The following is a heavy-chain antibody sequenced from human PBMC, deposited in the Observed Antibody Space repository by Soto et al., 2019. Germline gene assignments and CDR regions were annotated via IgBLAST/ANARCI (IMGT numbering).Heavy chain of an antibody. Sequence: GGSLRLSCAASGFTFSSYAMSWVRQAPGKGLEWVSAISGSGGSTYYADSVKGRFTISRDNSKNTLYLQMNSLRSEDTAVYYCAAPSLPDIVVVVAATPLDYWGQGTLVTVSS. V-gene: IGHV3-23*01. D-gene: IGHD2-15*01. CDR2: ISGSGGST. CDR1: GFTFSSYA. CDR3: AAPSLPDIVVVVAATPLDY. J-gene: IGHJ4*02.